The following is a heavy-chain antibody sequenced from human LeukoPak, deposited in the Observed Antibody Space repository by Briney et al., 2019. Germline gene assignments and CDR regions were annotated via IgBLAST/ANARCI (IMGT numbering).Heavy chain of an antibody. V-gene: IGHV3-49*03. J-gene: IGHJ4*02. Sequence: GGSLRLSCTASGFSFGDYAMTWFRQAPGKGLEWVGDIRSIAYGETTECAASVKGSFSISRDNSNIFAYLQMNSLKTEYTAVYYCSRDGGLILIFDYWGQGTLVTVSS. D-gene: IGHD3-9*01. CDR2: IRSIAYGETT. CDR1: GFSFGDYA. CDR3: SRDGGLILIFDY.